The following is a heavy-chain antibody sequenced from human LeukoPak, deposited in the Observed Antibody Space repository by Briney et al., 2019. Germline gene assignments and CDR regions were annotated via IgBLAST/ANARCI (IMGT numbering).Heavy chain of an antibody. CDR1: GYTFTGYY. D-gene: IGHD6-13*01. J-gene: IGHJ6*02. V-gene: IGHV1-2*02. CDR3: ARKYSSSWPSYYYYGMDV. Sequence: GASVTVSCKASGYTFTGYYMHWVRQAPGQGLEWMGWINPNSGGTNYAQKFQGRVTMTRDTSISTAYMELSRLRSDDTAVYYCARKYSSSWPSYYYYGMDVWGQGTTVTVSS. CDR2: INPNSGGT.